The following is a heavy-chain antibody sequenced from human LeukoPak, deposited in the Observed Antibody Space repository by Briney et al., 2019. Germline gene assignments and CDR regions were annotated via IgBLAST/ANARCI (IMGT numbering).Heavy chain of an antibody. Sequence: GASVKVSCKASGGTFSSYAISWVRQAPGQGLEWMGGIIPIFGTANYAQKLQGRVTITADESTSTAYMELSSLRSEDTAVYYCASGVDNSTSHPFPPGVYWGQGTLVTVSS. J-gene: IGHJ4*02. CDR3: ASGVDNSTSHPFPPGVY. CDR1: GGTFSSYA. V-gene: IGHV1-69*13. CDR2: IIPIFGTA. D-gene: IGHD2-2*01.